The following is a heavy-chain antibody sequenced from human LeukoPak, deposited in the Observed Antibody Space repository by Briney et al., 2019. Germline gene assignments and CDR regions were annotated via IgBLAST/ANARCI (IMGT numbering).Heavy chain of an antibody. Sequence: SQTLSLTCAISGDSVSSNSAAWNWIRQSPSRGLEWLGRTYYRSKWYNDYAVSVKSRITINPDTSKNQFSLQLNSVTPEDTAVYYCARDLWGVGCSGGGCPPYYYYYGMDVWGQGTTVTVSS. CDR1: GDSVSSNSAA. V-gene: IGHV6-1*01. D-gene: IGHD2-15*01. CDR2: TYYRSKWYN. CDR3: ARDLWGVGCSGGGCPPYYYYYGMDV. J-gene: IGHJ6*02.